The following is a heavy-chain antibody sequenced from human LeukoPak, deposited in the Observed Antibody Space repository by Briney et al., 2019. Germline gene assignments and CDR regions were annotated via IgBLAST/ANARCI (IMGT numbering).Heavy chain of an antibody. Sequence: GGSLRLSCAASGFTVSSIYMSWVRQAPGKGLEWMGGFDPEDGETIYAQKFQGRVTMTEDTSTDTAYTELSSLRSEDTAVYYCATFYVWGQGTLVTVSS. V-gene: IGHV1-24*01. CDR2: FDPEDGET. CDR1: GFTVSSIY. D-gene: IGHD2/OR15-2a*01. J-gene: IGHJ4*02. CDR3: ATFYV.